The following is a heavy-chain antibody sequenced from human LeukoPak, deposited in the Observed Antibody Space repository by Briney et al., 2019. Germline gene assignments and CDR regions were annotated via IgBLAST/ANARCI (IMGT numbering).Heavy chain of an antibody. CDR1: GFRLGTYG. CDR2: IRNVGNDK. J-gene: IGHJ4*02. D-gene: IGHD7-27*01. CDR3: ATDFNWAWNY. V-gene: IGHV3-30*02. Sequence: GGSLRLSCVVSGFRLGTYGMHWVRQAPGKGLEWVSFIRNVGNDKYYAQSVKGRFTISRDDSKNTQYLQMNSLRGEDTAVYYCATDFNWAWNYWGQGTLVTVSS.